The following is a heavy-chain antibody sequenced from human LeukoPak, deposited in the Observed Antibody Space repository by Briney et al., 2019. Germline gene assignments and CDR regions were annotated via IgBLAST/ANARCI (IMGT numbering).Heavy chain of an antibody. CDR2: TYYRSKWYN. J-gene: IGHJ2*01. Sequence: SQTLSLTCAISGDSVSSNSAAWNWIRQSPSRGLEWLGRTYYRSKWYNDYAVSVKSRITINPDTSKNQFSLQLNSVTAADTAVYYCAREKGYCSGGSCYYWYFDLWGRGTLVTVSS. CDR1: GDSVSSNSAA. D-gene: IGHD2-15*01. V-gene: IGHV6-1*01. CDR3: AREKGYCSGGSCYYWYFDL.